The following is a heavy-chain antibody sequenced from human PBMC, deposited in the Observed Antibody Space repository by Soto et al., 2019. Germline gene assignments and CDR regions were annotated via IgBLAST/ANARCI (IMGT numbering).Heavy chain of an antibody. CDR3: ARGSTAARPDYYYGMDV. D-gene: IGHD6-6*01. J-gene: IGHJ6*02. V-gene: IGHV3-74*01. CDR2: INSDGSST. CDR1: GFTFSSYW. Sequence: EVQLGESGGGLVQPGGSLRLSCAASGFTFSSYWMHWVRQAPGKGLVWVSRINSDGSSTSYADSVKGRFTISRDNAKNTLYLQMNSLRAEDTAVYYCARGSTAARPDYYYGMDVWGQGTTVTVSS.